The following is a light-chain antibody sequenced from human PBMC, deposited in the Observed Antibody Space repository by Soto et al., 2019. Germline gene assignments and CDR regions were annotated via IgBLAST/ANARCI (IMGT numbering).Light chain of an antibody. CDR2: EGS. CDR3: SSYAGSSTYV. V-gene: IGLV2-23*01. Sequence: QSALTQPASVSGSPGQSITISCTGTSSDVGSYNLVSWYQQHPGKAPKLMIYEGSKRPSGVSNRFSGSKSGNTASLTISGLQAEDEAAYYCSSYAGSSTYVSGTGTTVTVL. CDR1: SSDVGSYNL. J-gene: IGLJ1*01.